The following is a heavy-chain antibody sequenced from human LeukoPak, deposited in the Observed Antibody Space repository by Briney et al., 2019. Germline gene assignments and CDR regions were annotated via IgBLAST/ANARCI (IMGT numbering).Heavy chain of an antibody. CDR3: ARDGITIFGVLTD. CDR1: GFTFSSYA. CDR2: ISGSGGST. J-gene: IGHJ4*02. Sequence: GGSLRLSCAASGFTFSSYAMSWVRQAPGKGLEWVSAISGSGGSTYYADSVKGRFTISRDNAKNSLYLQMNSLRDEDTAVYYCARDGITIFGVLTDWGQGTLVTVSS. V-gene: IGHV3-23*01. D-gene: IGHD3-3*01.